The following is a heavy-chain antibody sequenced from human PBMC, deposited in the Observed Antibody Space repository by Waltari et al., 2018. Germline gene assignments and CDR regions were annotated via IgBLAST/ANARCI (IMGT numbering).Heavy chain of an antibody. J-gene: IGHJ4*02. CDR3: AKGAYRSSLFDY. D-gene: IGHD6-13*01. CDR2: IYAGGST. CDR1: GFPVRNNY. Sequence: EAQLVESGGGLVQPGGSLRLSCVATGFPVRNNYIRWVRQAPGKGLEWVSFIYAGGSTYYADSVKDRFTISRDNSKNTLYLQMNSLRVDDTAVYYCAKGAYRSSLFDYWGQGTLVTVSS. V-gene: IGHV3-66*01.